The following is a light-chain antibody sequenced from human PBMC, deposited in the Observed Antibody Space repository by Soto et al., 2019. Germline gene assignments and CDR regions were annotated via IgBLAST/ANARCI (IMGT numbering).Light chain of an antibody. V-gene: IGKV3-20*01. J-gene: IGKJ3*01. Sequence: EILLTQSPGTLSLSPGERATLACRASQSVSSRYLAWYQQKPGQAPRLRIYGASSRATGIPDRFSGSGSGTDFTLTISRLEPEDFAVYFCQLYGSSPRFTFGPGTRVDIK. CDR1: QSVSSRY. CDR3: QLYGSSPRFT. CDR2: GAS.